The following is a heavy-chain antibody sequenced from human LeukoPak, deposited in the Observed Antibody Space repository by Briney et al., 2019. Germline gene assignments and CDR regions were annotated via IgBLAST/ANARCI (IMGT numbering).Heavy chain of an antibody. CDR1: GGSISSSSYY. Sequence: SETLSLTCTVSGGSISSSSYYWGWIRQPPGKGLEWIGSIYYSGSTNYNPSLKSRVTISVDTSKNQFSLKLSSVTAADTAVYYCARHVYGSGSYYADAFDIWGQGTMVTVSS. CDR2: IYYSGST. CDR3: ARHVYGSGSYYADAFDI. D-gene: IGHD3-10*01. V-gene: IGHV4-39*01. J-gene: IGHJ3*02.